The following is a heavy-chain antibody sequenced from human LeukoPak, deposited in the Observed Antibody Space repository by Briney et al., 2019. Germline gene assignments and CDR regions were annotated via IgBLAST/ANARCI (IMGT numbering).Heavy chain of an antibody. CDR3: AQGGSPGALDY. CDR1: GFTLSSYY. Sequence: PGGSLRLSCAASGFTLSSYYMHWVRQVPGKGLVWGSCINGDGSITKYADSVKGRFSISRDNAKNTLFLQVNSLRAEDTAVYYCAQGGSPGALDYWGQGTLVTVSS. J-gene: IGHJ4*02. CDR2: INGDGSIT. D-gene: IGHD1-26*01. V-gene: IGHV3-74*01.